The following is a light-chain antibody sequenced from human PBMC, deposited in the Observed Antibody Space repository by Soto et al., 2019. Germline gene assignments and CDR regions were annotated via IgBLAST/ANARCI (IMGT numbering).Light chain of an antibody. CDR1: ESINRH. V-gene: IGKV1-39*01. CDR2: AAS. CDR3: QQSYSTLSIT. Sequence: DIQMTQSPSSLSASVGDRVTITCRASESINRHLNWYQQKPGKAHKLLIYAASSLQNGVPSRFSVSGSGTDFTLTIINLQPEDVATYYCQQSYSTLSITFGQGTRREIK. J-gene: IGKJ5*01.